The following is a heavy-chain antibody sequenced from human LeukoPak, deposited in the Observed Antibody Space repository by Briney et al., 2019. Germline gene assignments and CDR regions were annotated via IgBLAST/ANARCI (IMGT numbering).Heavy chain of an antibody. Sequence: GFLRLSCAASGFTFSHYYMSWVRQAPGKGLEWVANIKQDGSEQFYLDSVKGRSTISRDNAKNALYLQMHSLRVEDTAVYYCARESIVVVPTTMDDASDIWGQGTMVTVSS. V-gene: IGHV3-7*01. CDR1: GFTFSHYY. D-gene: IGHD2-2*01. CDR2: IKQDGSEQ. J-gene: IGHJ3*02. CDR3: ARESIVVVPTTMDDASDI.